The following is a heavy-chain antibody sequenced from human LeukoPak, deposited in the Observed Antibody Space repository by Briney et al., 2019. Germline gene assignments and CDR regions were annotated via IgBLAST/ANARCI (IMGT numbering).Heavy chain of an antibody. Sequence: PSETLSLTCTVSGGSISSYYWSWIRQPAGKGLEWIGRIYTSGSTNYNPSLKSRVTMSVDTSKNQFSLKLSSVTAADTAVYYCASPGYNTEEYYDFWRSSFDYWGQGTLVTVSS. D-gene: IGHD3-3*01. J-gene: IGHJ4*02. CDR3: ASPGYNTEEYYDFWRSSFDY. CDR2: IYTSGST. CDR1: GGSISSYY. V-gene: IGHV4-4*07.